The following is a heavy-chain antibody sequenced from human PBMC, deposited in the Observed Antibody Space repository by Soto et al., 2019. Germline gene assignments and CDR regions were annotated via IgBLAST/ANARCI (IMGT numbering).Heavy chain of an antibody. J-gene: IGHJ6*02. CDR1: GFTFSNAW. Sequence: GGSLRLSCAASGFTFSNAWMNWVRQAPGKGLEWVGRIKSKPDGGTTDYAAPVKGRFTISRDDSKNTLFLQMNSLKTEDTAVYYCSTDTVTVAATGGSYYYGMDVWGQGTTVTVSS. CDR3: STDTVTVAATGGSYYYGMDV. CDR2: IKSKPDGGTT. D-gene: IGHD6-19*01. V-gene: IGHV3-15*07.